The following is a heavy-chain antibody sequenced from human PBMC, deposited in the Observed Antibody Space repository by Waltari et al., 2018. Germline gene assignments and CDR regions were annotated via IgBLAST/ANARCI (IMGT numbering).Heavy chain of an antibody. CDR1: GFTFSSYG. D-gene: IGHD3-3*01. Sequence: QVQLVESGGGVVQPGRSLRLSCAASGFTFSSYGMHWARQAPGKGLEWVAVIWYDGSNKYYADSVKGRFTISRDNSKNTLYLQMNSLRAEDTAVYYCARDLDDFWSGYYDYWGQGTLVTVSS. CDR3: ARDLDDFWSGYYDY. V-gene: IGHV3-33*01. CDR2: IWYDGSNK. J-gene: IGHJ4*02.